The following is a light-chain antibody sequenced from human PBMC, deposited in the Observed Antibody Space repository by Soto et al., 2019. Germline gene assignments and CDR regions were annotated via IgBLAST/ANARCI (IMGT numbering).Light chain of an antibody. Sequence: QSALTQPPSASGSPGQSVTISCTGTSSDVGAYNYVSWYQQYPGKAPKLMIYDVSNRPSGVSNRFSGSKSGNSASLTISGLQAEDEADYYCSSYTSSSTLVVFGGGTKVTVL. CDR1: SSDVGAYNY. J-gene: IGLJ2*01. CDR3: SSYTSSSTLVV. CDR2: DVS. V-gene: IGLV2-14*01.